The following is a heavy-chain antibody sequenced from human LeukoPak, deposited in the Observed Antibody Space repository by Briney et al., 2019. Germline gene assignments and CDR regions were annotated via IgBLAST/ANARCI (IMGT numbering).Heavy chain of an antibody. J-gene: IGHJ6*04. CDR3: ARKTDIVVVPAALDV. V-gene: IGHV4-4*07. CDR1: GGSISSYY. Sequence: PSETLSLTCTVSGGSISSYYWSWIRQPAGKGLEWIGRIYTSGSTNYNPSLKSRVTMSVDTSKNQFSLKLSSVTAADTAVYYCARKTDIVVVPAALDVWGKGTTVTVSS. CDR2: IYTSGST. D-gene: IGHD2-2*01.